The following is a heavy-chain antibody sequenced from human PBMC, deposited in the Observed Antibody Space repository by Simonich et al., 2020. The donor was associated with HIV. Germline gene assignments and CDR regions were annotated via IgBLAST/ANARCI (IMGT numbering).Heavy chain of an antibody. V-gene: IGHV3-9*01. D-gene: IGHD7-27*01. CDR1: GFTFVDYA. CDR2: ISWNSGSI. Sequence: EVQLVESGGGLVQPGRSLRLSCAASGFTFVDYAMHWVRQARGKGLEWVSGISWNSGSIGYADSVKGRFTISRDNAKNSLYLQMNSLRAEDTALYYCAKSPIPNWGTPHFDYWGQGTLVTVSS. CDR3: AKSPIPNWGTPHFDY. J-gene: IGHJ4*02.